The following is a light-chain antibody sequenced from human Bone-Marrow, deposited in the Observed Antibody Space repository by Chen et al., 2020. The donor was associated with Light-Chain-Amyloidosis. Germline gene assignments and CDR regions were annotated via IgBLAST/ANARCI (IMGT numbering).Light chain of an antibody. V-gene: IGLV1-40*01. Sequence: QSVLTQPPSVSGAPRQRVIISSTGSSSNLGAGYDAHWYQHLPGTVPKLLTYVNVNRPSGVPDRFYGFKSGTSASLAITGLQADDEADYYCQSYDSDLSAVVFGGGTKLTVL. CDR3: QSYDSDLSAVV. CDR1: SSNLGAGYD. CDR2: VNV. J-gene: IGLJ2*01.